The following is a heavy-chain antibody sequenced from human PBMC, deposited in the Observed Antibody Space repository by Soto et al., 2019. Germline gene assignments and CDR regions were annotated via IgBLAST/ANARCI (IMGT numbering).Heavy chain of an antibody. J-gene: IGHJ6*03. CDR1: GGSISSGGYY. CDR2: IYYSGST. Sequence: PSETLSLTCTVSGGSISSGGYYWSWIRQHPGKGLEWIGYIYYSGSTYYNPSLKSRVTISVDTSKNQFSLKLSSVTAADTAVYYCARVGHLYYYYYYMDVWGKATTVTVSS. CDR3: ARVGHLYYYYYYMDV. V-gene: IGHV4-31*03.